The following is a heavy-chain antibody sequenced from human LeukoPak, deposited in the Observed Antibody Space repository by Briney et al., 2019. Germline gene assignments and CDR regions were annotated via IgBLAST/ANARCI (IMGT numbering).Heavy chain of an antibody. J-gene: IGHJ3*02. CDR3: ARDDCSSTSCYSSHDAFDI. CDR1: GGSISSYY. CDR2: IYTSGST. V-gene: IGHV4-4*07. D-gene: IGHD2-2*02. Sequence: SSETLSLTCTVSGGSISSYYWSWIRQPAGKGLEWIGRIYTSGSTNYNPSLKSRVTMSVDTSKNQFSLKLSSVTAADTAVYYCARDDCSSTSCYSSHDAFDIWGQGTMVTVSS.